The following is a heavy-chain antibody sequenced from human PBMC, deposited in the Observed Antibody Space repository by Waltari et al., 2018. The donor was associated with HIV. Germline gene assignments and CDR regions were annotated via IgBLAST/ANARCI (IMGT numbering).Heavy chain of an antibody. Sequence: QVQLVQSGAEVKKPGSWVKVSCQASGGTSSTSVISWVGQAPGQGLEWMGRIIPIFGTANYAQKFQGRVTITADESTSTAYMELSSLRSEDTAVYYCARGGITMVRGVPTHDAFDIWGQGTMVTVSS. J-gene: IGHJ3*02. CDR1: GGTSSTSV. D-gene: IGHD3-10*01. CDR2: IIPIFGTA. V-gene: IGHV1-69*18. CDR3: ARGGITMVRGVPTHDAFDI.